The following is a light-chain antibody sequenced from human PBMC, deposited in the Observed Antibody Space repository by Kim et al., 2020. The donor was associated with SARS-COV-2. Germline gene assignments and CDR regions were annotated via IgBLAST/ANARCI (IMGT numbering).Light chain of an antibody. Sequence: SYELTQPLSVSVALGQTARITCGENNIGYKSVHWYQQKPGQAPVLVIYRDSNRPSGIPERFSGSNSGNTATLTISRAQAGDEADYYCQVWDSSNWVFGGGTQLTVL. CDR2: RDS. V-gene: IGLV3-9*01. J-gene: IGLJ3*02. CDR1: NIGYKS. CDR3: QVWDSSNWV.